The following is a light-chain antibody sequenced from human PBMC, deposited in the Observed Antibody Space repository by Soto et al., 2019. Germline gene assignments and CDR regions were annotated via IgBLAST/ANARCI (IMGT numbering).Light chain of an antibody. CDR1: QSISSN. CDR3: QPYGQCSFS. V-gene: IGKV3-15*01. CDR2: GAS. Sequence: ARRTLSESPGERATLSCRASQSISSNVAWYQQKPGQAPRLLIYGASARATGLPARFSGSGSGTEFTLTISSLFSEEFAAYYCQPYGQCSFSSGLGIRLVLK. J-gene: IGKJ5*01.